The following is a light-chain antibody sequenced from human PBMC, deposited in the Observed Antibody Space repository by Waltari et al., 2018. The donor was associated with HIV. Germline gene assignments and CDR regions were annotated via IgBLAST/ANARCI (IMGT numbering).Light chain of an antibody. CDR1: NSNIGSTY. CDR2: RSN. Sequence: QSVLTQPPSASGTPGQRVTISCSGSNSNIGSTYVYWYQQLPGTTPKLLIYRSNQRPAGVPERFSGSRSGTSASLAISGLRSEDEADYYCAAWDDSLSGRVFGGGTKVTVL. J-gene: IGLJ3*02. CDR3: AAWDDSLSGRV. V-gene: IGLV1-47*01.